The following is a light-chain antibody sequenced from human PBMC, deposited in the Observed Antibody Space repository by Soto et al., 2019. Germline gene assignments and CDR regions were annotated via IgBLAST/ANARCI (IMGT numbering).Light chain of an antibody. J-gene: IGKJ5*01. V-gene: IGKV3D-15*01. Sequence: EIVMTHSPATLSVSQVDRANLSCIASQSISANLAWYQQKPGQTPRLIIYGAYTRATGIPVRFSGSGSGTDFTLTIRSIQPEDFAVYFCNQDFNLQWTVGKGTRLALK. CDR1: QSISAN. CDR3: NQDFNLQWT. CDR2: GAY.